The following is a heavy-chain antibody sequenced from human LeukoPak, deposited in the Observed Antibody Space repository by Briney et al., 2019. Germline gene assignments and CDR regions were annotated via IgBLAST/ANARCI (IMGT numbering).Heavy chain of an antibody. V-gene: IGHV3-30*18. Sequence: GGSLRLSCAASGFTFSSYGMHWVRQAPGKGLEWVAVISYVGSNKYYADSVKGRFTISRDNSKNTLYLQMNSLRAEDTAVYYCANGEGSSGDLNFDYWGQGTLVTVSS. CDR2: ISYVGSNK. J-gene: IGHJ4*02. D-gene: IGHD3-22*01. CDR1: GFTFSSYG. CDR3: ANGEGSSGDLNFDY.